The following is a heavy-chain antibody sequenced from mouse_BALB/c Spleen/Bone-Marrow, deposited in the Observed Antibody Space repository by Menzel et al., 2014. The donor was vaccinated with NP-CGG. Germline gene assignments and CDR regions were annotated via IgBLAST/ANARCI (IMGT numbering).Heavy chain of an antibody. J-gene: IGHJ4*01. V-gene: IGHV1-9*01. CDR3: ATARATSYYGMDY. Sequence: QVQLQQSGAELMEPGASVKISCKATGYTFSSYWIEWVKQRPGHGLEWIGEILPGSGSNKYNEKFKGKATSTADTSSNTAYMQLSSLTSEDSAVYYCATARATSYYGMDYWGQGTSVTVSS. CDR1: GYTFSSYW. D-gene: IGHD3-1*01. CDR2: ILPGSGSN.